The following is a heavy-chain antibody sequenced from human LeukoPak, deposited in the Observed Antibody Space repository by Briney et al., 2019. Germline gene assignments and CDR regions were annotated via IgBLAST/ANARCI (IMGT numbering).Heavy chain of an antibody. Sequence: SETLSLTCAIYGGSFSGYYWSWIRQPPGKGLEWIGEINHSGSTNYNPSLKSRVTISVDTSKNQFSLKLSSVTAADTAVYYCARGEDPYSSGWYYAQPFDYWGQGTLVTVSS. J-gene: IGHJ4*02. CDR3: ARGEDPYSSGWYYAQPFDY. CDR1: GGSFSGYY. D-gene: IGHD6-19*01. CDR2: INHSGST. V-gene: IGHV4-34*01.